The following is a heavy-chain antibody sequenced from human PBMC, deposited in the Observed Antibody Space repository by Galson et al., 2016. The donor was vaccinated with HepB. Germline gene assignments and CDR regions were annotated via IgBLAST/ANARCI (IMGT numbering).Heavy chain of an antibody. V-gene: IGHV5-10-1*04. CDR2: IDPSDSYT. Sequence: QSGAEVKKPGESLRISCKGSGYSFTSYWISWVRQMPGKGLEWMGRIDPSDSYTNYSPSFQGQVSISVDKSSSTAFLQWHSLKASDTAIYYCARQGPVAGRGAGEEAFDIWGQGTLVSVSS. CDR3: ARQGPVAGRGAGEEAFDI. J-gene: IGHJ3*02. CDR1: GYSFTSYW. D-gene: IGHD6-19*01.